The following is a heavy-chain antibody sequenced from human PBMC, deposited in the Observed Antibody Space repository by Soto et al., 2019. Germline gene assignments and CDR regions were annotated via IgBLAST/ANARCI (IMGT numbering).Heavy chain of an antibody. CDR3: APRAGGGGY. CDR2: IYSGGYT. V-gene: IGHV3-53*01. D-gene: IGHD3-10*01. CDR1: GFTVSNNY. Sequence: EVQLVESGGGLIQPGGSLRLSCAVSGFTVSNNYMSWVRQAPGKGLEGVSVIYSGGYTAYGDSVKGRFTISRDNSKNTQYLQMNGRGAAAPAFFYCAPRAGGGGYWGQGTLVTVSS. J-gene: IGHJ4*02.